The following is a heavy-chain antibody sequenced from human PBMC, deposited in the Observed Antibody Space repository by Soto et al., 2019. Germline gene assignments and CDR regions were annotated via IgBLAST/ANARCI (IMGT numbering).Heavy chain of an antibody. CDR3: AKDPSFLSGSYYEDY. J-gene: IGHJ4*02. Sequence: GGSLRLSCAASGFTFSSYAMSWVRQAPGKGLEWVSAISGSGGSTYYADSVKGRFTISRDNSKNTLYLQMNSLRAEDTAVYYCAKDPSFLSGSYYEDYWGQGTLVTVSS. D-gene: IGHD1-26*01. CDR1: GFTFSSYA. CDR2: ISGSGGST. V-gene: IGHV3-23*01.